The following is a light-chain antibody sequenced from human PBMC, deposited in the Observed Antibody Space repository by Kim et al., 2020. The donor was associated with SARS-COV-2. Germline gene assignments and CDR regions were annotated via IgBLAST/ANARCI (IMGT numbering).Light chain of an antibody. Sequence: GGTVTRTCGLSSGSVSPRYYPSWYQQTPGQAPRTLIYSTNTRSSGVPDRFSGSILGNKAALTITGAQADDESDYYCVLYMGSGIWVFGGGTQLTVL. V-gene: IGLV8-61*01. CDR2: STN. CDR3: VLYMGSGIWV. CDR1: SGSVSPRYY. J-gene: IGLJ3*02.